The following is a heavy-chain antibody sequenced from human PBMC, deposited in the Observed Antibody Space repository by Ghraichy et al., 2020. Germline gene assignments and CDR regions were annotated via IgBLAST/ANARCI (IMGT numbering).Heavy chain of an antibody. Sequence: ASVKVSCKASGYTFTGYYIHWVRQAPGQGLEWMGWINPNSGGTIYAQKFQGRVTMTRGTSIDTAYMELSRLRSDDTAVYYCARKFIEYYYDSSGLPLDYWGQGTLLTVSS. V-gene: IGHV1-2*02. CDR1: GYTFTGYY. D-gene: IGHD3-22*01. CDR3: ARKFIEYYYDSSGLPLDY. CDR2: INPNSGGT. J-gene: IGHJ4*02.